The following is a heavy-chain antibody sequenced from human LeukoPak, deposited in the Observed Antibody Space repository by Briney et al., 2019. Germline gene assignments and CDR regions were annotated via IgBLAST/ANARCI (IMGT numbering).Heavy chain of an antibody. D-gene: IGHD5-18*01. CDR2: IYSSGST. CDR1: GFTVSSKY. V-gene: IGHV3-53*01. J-gene: IGHJ4*02. CDR3: ARSDTAIVGESLDY. Sequence: GGSLRLSCAASGFTVSSKYMSWVRQAPGKGLEWVSVIYSSGSTYYADSVKGRFTISRDNSKNTLYLQMNSLRAEDTAVYYCARSDTAIVGESLDYWGQGTLVTVSS.